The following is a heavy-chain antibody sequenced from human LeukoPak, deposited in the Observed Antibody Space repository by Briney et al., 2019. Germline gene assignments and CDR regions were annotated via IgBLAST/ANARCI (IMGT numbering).Heavy chain of an antibody. V-gene: IGHV1-69*04. Sequence: SVKVSCKASGGTFSSYASSWLRQARGQGREWMGRSIPILGIANYAQKFQGRVKITADKSTSTAYMALSSLRSEDTAVYYCARGHITMVRGVIPPLDYWGQGTLVTVSS. J-gene: IGHJ4*02. D-gene: IGHD3-10*01. CDR1: GGTFSSYA. CDR2: SIPILGIA. CDR3: ARGHITMVRGVIPPLDY.